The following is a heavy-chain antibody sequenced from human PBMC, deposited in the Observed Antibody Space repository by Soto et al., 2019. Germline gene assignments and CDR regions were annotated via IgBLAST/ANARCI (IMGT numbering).Heavy chain of an antibody. J-gene: IGHJ4*02. V-gene: IGHV3-49*03. Sequence: LGCTACRYSVWVSVVAISRQATEKVLVLVGFIRSKAYGGTPEYAASVKGRFTISSYDSKSIAYLQMNSLKPEYTAVYYCIATSEDFDYWGQGTLVTVSS. CDR3: IATSEDFDY. CDR1: RYSVWVSV. CDR2: IRSKAYGGTP.